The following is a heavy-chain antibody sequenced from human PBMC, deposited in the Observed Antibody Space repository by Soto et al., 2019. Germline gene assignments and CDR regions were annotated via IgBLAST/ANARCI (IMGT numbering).Heavy chain of an antibody. V-gene: IGHV1-18*01. Sequence: QVQLVQSGAEVKKPGASVKVSCKASGYTFTSYGISWVRQAPGQGLEWMGWISAYNGNTNYAQKLQGRVTMTKDTCTITGYMELRSLRSDDRAVYYCASDKAGVASIAVAVDYWCKGTLVIVSS. J-gene: IGHJ4*02. CDR1: GYTFTSYG. CDR2: ISAYNGNT. CDR3: ASDKAGVASIAVAVDY. D-gene: IGHD6-19*01.